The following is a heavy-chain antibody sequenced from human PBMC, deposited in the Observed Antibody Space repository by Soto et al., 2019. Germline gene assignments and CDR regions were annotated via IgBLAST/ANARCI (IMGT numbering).Heavy chain of an antibody. CDR2: ISSNSAYI. Sequence: GGSLRLSCAASGFTFRSFTMNWVRQAPGKGLEWVSTISSNSAYIYYTDALRGRFTISRDSAKNSLHLQMNSLRAEDTAVYYCTRDASRDSSARGWFDPWGPGTL. V-gene: IGHV3-21*01. J-gene: IGHJ5*02. D-gene: IGHD6-13*01. CDR3: TRDASRDSSARGWFDP. CDR1: GFTFRSFT.